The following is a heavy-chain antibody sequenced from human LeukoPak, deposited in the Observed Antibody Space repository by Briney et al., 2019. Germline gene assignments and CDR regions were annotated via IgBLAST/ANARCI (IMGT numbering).Heavy chain of an antibody. Sequence: PSETLSLTCTVSGGSLSSFYWSWIRQPPGKGLEWIGYIYYSGSTNYNPSHKSRVTISVDTSKNQFSLKLSSVTAADTAVYYCARHSGSRDGFDIWGQGTMVSVSS. CDR2: IYYSGST. V-gene: IGHV4-59*08. CDR3: ARHSGSRDGFDI. J-gene: IGHJ3*02. CDR1: GGSLSSFY. D-gene: IGHD1-26*01.